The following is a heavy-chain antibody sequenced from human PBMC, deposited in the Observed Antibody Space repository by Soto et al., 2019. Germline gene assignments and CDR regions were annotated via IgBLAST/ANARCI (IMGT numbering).Heavy chain of an antibody. Sequence: QVQLQESGPGLVKPSQTLSLTCTVSGGSISSGDYYWSWIRQPPGKGLEWIGYIYYSGSTYYNPSHKSRVTISVDTSKNQFSLKLSSVTAADTAVYYCARVSGSYYDKVYFDYWGQGTLVTVSS. V-gene: IGHV4-30-4*01. J-gene: IGHJ4*02. D-gene: IGHD1-26*01. CDR1: GGSISSGDYY. CDR3: ARVSGSYYDKVYFDY. CDR2: IYYSGST.